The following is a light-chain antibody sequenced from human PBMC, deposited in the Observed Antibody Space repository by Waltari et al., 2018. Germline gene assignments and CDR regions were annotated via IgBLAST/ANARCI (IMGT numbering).Light chain of an antibody. V-gene: IGKV3-20*01. Sequence: ATLAGRASQSVNTYLAWYQQKPGQAPRLLIYGAYTRAAGIPDRFSGSGSGTDFSLTISRLEAEDFAVYYCQHHVRLPATFGQGTKVEIK. CDR1: QSVNTY. CDR3: QHHVRLPAT. CDR2: GAY. J-gene: IGKJ1*01.